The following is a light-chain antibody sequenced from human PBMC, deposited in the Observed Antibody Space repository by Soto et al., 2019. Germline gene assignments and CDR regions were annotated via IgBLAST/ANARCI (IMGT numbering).Light chain of an antibody. CDR2: DAS. J-gene: IGKJ5*01. Sequence: DIQMTQSPSTLSASVGDRVTITCRASQSVRSWLAWYQQKPGRAPKFLIYDASSLESGVPSRFSGSGSGTEFTLTIDRLQPDDFATYYCQQYHTSSITFGQGTRLEIK. CDR1: QSVRSW. V-gene: IGKV1-5*01. CDR3: QQYHTSSIT.